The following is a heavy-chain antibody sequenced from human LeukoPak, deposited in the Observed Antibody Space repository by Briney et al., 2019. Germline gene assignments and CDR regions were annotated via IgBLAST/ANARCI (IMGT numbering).Heavy chain of an antibody. CDR3: ARGPHLVGATTWFDP. J-gene: IGHJ5*02. V-gene: IGHV1-46*03. CDR2: INPSGGST. Sequence: ASVKVSCKASGYTFTSYYMHWVRQAPGQGLEWMGIINPSGGSTSYAQKFQGRVTMTRDTSTSTVYMELSSLRSEDTAVYYCARGPHLVGATTWFDPWRQGTLVTVSS. CDR1: GYTFTSYY. D-gene: IGHD1-26*01.